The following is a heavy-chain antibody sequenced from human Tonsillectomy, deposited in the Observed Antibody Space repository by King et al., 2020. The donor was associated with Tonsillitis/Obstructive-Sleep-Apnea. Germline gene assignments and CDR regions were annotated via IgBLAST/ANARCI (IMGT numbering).Heavy chain of an antibody. D-gene: IGHD1-14*01. Sequence: VQLVESGGGLVKPGGSLRLSCTASGFTFSSYSMNWVRQAPGKGLEWVSFISSSSRYIYYVDSVKGRFTISRDNAKNSLYLQMNSLRAEDTAVYYCARGKPGTEPLDYYYYMDVWGKGTTVTVSS. CDR3: ARGKPGTEPLDYYYYMDV. CDR1: GFTFSSYS. CDR2: ISSSSRYI. J-gene: IGHJ6*03. V-gene: IGHV3-21*01.